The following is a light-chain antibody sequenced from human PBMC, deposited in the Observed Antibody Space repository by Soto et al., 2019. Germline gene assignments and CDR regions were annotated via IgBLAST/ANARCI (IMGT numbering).Light chain of an antibody. CDR1: SSTVETYNL. J-gene: IGLJ2*01. V-gene: IGLV2-23*01. Sequence: QSALTQPASVSGSPGQSITISCTGISSTVETYNLVSWYQQHPGKAPRLLLYEDNKRPSGVSARFSGFKSGNTASLTISGLQAEDGSTYYCSSYSATSPSVLFGGGTKLTVL. CDR2: EDN. CDR3: SSYSATSPSVL.